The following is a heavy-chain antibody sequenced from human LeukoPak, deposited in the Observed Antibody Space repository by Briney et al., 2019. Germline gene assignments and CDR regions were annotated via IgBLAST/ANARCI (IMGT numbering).Heavy chain of an antibody. Sequence: PSETLSLTCTVSGGSISSSSYYWGWIRQPPGKGLEWIGSIYYSGSTYYNPSLKSRVTISVDTSKNQFSLKLSSVTAADTAVYYCARPGPSWELSPFDYWGQGTLVTVSS. CDR2: IYYSGST. V-gene: IGHV4-39*01. CDR1: GGSISSSSYY. CDR3: ARPGPSWELSPFDY. D-gene: IGHD1-26*01. J-gene: IGHJ4*02.